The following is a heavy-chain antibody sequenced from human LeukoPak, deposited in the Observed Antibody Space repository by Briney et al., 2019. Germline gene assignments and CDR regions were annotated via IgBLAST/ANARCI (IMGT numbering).Heavy chain of an antibody. V-gene: IGHV3-53*01. CDR3: ARDRYYYYGMDV. CDR1: GFTVSGNY. Sequence: GGSLRLSCAASGFTVSGNYMSWVRQAPGKGLEWVSVIYSDGSTYYADSVKGRFTISRDTSKNTLYLQMNSLRAEDTAVYYCARDRYYYYGMDVWGQGTTVIVSS. J-gene: IGHJ6*02. CDR2: IYSDGST.